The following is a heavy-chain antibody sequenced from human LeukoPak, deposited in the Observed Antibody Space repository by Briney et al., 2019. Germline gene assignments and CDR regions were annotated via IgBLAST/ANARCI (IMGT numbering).Heavy chain of an antibody. Sequence: GGSLRLSCAASGFTFSDYYMSWIRQAPGKGLEWVSYISSSGSTIYYADSVKGRFTISRDNAKNSLYLQMNSLRAEDTAVYYCARDTAMVTRYYGMDVWGQGTTVTVSS. CDR2: ISSSGSTI. CDR1: GFTFSDYY. J-gene: IGHJ6*02. D-gene: IGHD5-18*01. CDR3: ARDTAMVTRYYGMDV. V-gene: IGHV3-11*01.